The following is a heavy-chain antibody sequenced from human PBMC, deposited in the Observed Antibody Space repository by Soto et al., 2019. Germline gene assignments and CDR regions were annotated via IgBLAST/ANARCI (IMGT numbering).Heavy chain of an antibody. J-gene: IGHJ4*02. CDR2: ISFGGSNE. V-gene: IGHV3-30*03. CDR1: GFSFSSYG. CDR3: ATARTSDIAALDY. Sequence: PGGSLRLSCAASGFSFSSYGMHWVRQAPGKGLEWVAVISFGGSNEYYADSVKGRFTISRDNSKNTVFLQMNSLKAEDTAVYYCATARTSDIAALDYWGQGTLVTVSS. D-gene: IGHD6-13*01.